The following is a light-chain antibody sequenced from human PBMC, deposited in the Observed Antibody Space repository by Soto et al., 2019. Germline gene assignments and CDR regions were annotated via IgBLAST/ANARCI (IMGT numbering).Light chain of an antibody. CDR3: QQRSNRPPWT. CDR1: QSVSSY. CDR2: DAS. V-gene: IGKV3-11*01. Sequence: EIVLTQSPATLSLSPGERATLSGRASQSVSSYLAWYQQKPGQAPRLLIYDASNRATGIPARFSGSGSGTDFTLTISSLEPEDFAVYYCQQRSNRPPWTFGQGTKVDIK. J-gene: IGKJ1*01.